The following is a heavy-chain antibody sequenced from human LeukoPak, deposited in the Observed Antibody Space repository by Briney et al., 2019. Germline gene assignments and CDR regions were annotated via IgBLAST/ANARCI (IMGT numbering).Heavy chain of an antibody. V-gene: IGHV1-58*01. D-gene: IGHD3-10*01. J-gene: IGHJ4*02. CDR2: VDSGNT. Sequence: VDSGNTHYLRKLQDRVTITWDMSTNTAYMELSSLRSEDTAVYYCAADSTPLVRGTIIAFGFWGQGTQVTVSS. CDR3: AADSTPLVRGTIIAFGF.